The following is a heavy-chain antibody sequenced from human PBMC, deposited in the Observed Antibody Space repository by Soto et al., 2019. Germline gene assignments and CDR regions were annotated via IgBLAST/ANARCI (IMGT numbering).Heavy chain of an antibody. CDR3: ARSLMQADDYGDHYDY. J-gene: IGHJ4*02. Sequence: QVQLVQSGAEVKKPGASVKVSCKASGYTFTSYGISWVRQAPGQGLEWMGWISAYNGNTNYAQKLQGRVTMTTDTSTSTDYMELRSLRSDDTAVYYCARSLMQADDYGDHYDYWGQGTLVTVSS. CDR2: ISAYNGNT. CDR1: GYTFTSYG. V-gene: IGHV1-18*01. D-gene: IGHD4-17*01.